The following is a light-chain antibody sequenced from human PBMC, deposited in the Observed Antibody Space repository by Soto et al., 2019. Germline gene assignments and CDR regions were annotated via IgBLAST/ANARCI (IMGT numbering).Light chain of an antibody. J-gene: IGKJ5*01. V-gene: IGKV3-15*01. CDR1: QSVSSN. CDR2: GAS. CDR3: QHYNNWPSIT. Sequence: DIVMTQSPATLSVSPGERATLSCRASQSVSSNLAWYQQKPGQAPRLLVYGASTRATGIPARFSGSGSGTEFTPTIGSLQSEDFALYYCQHYNNWPSITFGLGTRLEIK.